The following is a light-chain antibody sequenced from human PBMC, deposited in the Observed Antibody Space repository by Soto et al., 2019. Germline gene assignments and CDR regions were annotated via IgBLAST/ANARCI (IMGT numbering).Light chain of an antibody. J-gene: IGLJ2*01. CDR2: QDS. Sequence: SYELTQPPSVSVSPGQTASITCSGDKLGYKYACWYQQKPGQSPVLDIYQDSKRPSGIPERFSGSNSGNTATLTISGTQAMDEADYYCQAWDSSTVVFGGGTKLTVL. CDR3: QAWDSSTVV. CDR1: KLGYKY. V-gene: IGLV3-1*01.